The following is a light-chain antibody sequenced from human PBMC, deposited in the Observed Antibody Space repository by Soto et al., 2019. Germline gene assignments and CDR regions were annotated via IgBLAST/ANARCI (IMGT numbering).Light chain of an antibody. J-gene: IGKJ1*01. CDR1: RNVVSK. V-gene: IGKV3D-15*01. Sequence: EIVRTHSPATLSVSPWERASLSCRASRNVVSKLAWYIQKAGQSPRLLIYDASSRATGIPDRFSGSGFGTEFTLTISSLQSEDFAIYYCQQYNNWPRTFGQGTKVDIK. CDR2: DAS. CDR3: QQYNNWPRT.